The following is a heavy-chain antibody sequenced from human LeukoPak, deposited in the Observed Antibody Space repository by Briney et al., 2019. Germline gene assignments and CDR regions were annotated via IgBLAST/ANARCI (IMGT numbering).Heavy chain of an antibody. D-gene: IGHD3-16*01. CDR1: GFSVSNYY. Sequence: GSLRLSCAGSGFSVSNYYMNWVRQAPGKGLEWVSLIRDSGATFYADSVKGRFTISRDNSKNTIYLQMNRLRVEDTAVYFCARDRAVTQVWVEFDSWGQGTQVTVSS. J-gene: IGHJ5*01. CDR3: ARDRAVTQVWVEFDS. V-gene: IGHV3-66*03. CDR2: IRDSGAT.